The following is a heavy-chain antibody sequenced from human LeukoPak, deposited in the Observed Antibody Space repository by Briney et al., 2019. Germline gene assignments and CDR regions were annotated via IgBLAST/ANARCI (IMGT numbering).Heavy chain of an antibody. J-gene: IGHJ4*02. V-gene: IGHV3-48*03. Sequence: GGSLRLSCAASGFTFSSYEMNWVRQAPGKGLEWVSYISSSGSTIYYADSVKGRFTISRDNAKNSLYLRMNSLRAEDTAVYYCARSRLDLYYYDSSGYYYDYWGQGTLVTVSS. CDR2: ISSSGSTI. CDR1: GFTFSSYE. CDR3: ARSRLDLYYYDSSGYYYDY. D-gene: IGHD3-22*01.